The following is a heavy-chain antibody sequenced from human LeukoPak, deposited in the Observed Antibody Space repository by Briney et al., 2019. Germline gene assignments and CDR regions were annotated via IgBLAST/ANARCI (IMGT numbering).Heavy chain of an antibody. D-gene: IGHD5-24*01. V-gene: IGHV1-69*13. CDR1: GGSFSSST. J-gene: IGHJ4*02. CDR3: ARDYTIKAPYFDY. Sequence: SVTVSSKASGGSFSSSTINWVRQAPGQVLEWMGEIVPKYYTTNYAQKFHGRVTISANSSTSTAYMELSSLTSEDTAVYYCARDYTIKAPYFDYWGQGTLVTVSS. CDR2: IVPKYYTT.